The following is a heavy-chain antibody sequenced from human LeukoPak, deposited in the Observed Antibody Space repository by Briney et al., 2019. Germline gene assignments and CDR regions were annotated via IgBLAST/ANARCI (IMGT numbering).Heavy chain of an antibody. J-gene: IGHJ6*02. CDR1: AGSFSGYY. V-gene: IGHV4-34*01. Sequence: PSETLPLTCAVYAGSFSGYYWSWIRQPPGEGLEWIGEINHSGSSNYNPSLKSRVTISVDTSKNQFSLKLSSVTAADTAVYYCARSPSRLGYCSGGSCYYYYGMDVWGQGTTVTVSS. CDR3: ARSPSRLGYCSGGSCYYYYGMDV. CDR2: INHSGSS. D-gene: IGHD2-15*01.